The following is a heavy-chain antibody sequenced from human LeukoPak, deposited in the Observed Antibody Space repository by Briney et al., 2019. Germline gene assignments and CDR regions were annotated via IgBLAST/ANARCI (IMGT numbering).Heavy chain of an antibody. Sequence: GGSLRLSCAASGFTFSDYSMSWVRHAPGKGLEWVSFIYSAGNTHYSDSVKGRFTISIDNSKNTLYPQMNSLRAEDTAVYYCARRAGAYTHPYDYWGQGTLVTVSS. CDR2: IYSAGNT. D-gene: IGHD3-16*01. CDR3: ARRAGAYTHPYDY. V-gene: IGHV3-53*01. J-gene: IGHJ4*02. CDR1: GFTFSDYS.